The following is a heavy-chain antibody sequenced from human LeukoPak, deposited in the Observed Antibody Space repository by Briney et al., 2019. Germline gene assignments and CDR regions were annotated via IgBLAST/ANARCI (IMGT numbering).Heavy chain of an antibody. CDR2: IRFDGSNK. CDR1: GFTFSTYG. J-gene: IGHJ4*02. D-gene: IGHD3-22*01. Sequence: PGGSLRLSGAASGFTFSTYGMHWVRQAPSKGVEWVAFIRFDGSNKYYGDSVKGRFTISRDNSKNTLYLQMNSLRAEDTAVYYCARTSVTMIVVVDYYFDYWGQGTLVTVSS. CDR3: ARTSVTMIVVVDYYFDY. V-gene: IGHV3-30*02.